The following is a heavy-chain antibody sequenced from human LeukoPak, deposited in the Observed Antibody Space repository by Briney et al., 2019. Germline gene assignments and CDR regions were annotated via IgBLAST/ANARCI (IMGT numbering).Heavy chain of an antibody. J-gene: IGHJ4*02. CDR3: AKDISRYSYGPFDY. D-gene: IGHD5-18*01. CDR1: GFTFDDYA. V-gene: IGHV3-43D*03. CDR2: ISWDGGST. Sequence: GGSLRLSCAASGFTFDDYAMHWVRQAPGKGLEWVSLISWDGGSTYYADSVKGRFTISRDNSKNSLYLQMNSLRAEDTALYYCAKDISRYSYGPFDYWGQGTLVTVSS.